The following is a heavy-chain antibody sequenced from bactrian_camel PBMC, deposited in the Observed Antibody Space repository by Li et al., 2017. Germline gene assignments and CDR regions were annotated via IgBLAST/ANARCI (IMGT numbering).Heavy chain of an antibody. D-gene: IGHD1*01. CDR1: GYTVSRDC. CDR2: IFTGGGAT. Sequence: HVQLVESGGGLVQPGGYLRLSCAVSGYTVSRDCMAWFRQAPGKEREGVAAIFTGGGATLYADSVKGRFTISQDNTKNTVFLQMNNLKPEDTGMYHCAADGGLSDCSSSFQNYEYNFWGRGTQVTVS. J-gene: IGHJ4*01. V-gene: IGHV3S1*01. CDR3: AADGGLSDCSSSFQNYEYNF.